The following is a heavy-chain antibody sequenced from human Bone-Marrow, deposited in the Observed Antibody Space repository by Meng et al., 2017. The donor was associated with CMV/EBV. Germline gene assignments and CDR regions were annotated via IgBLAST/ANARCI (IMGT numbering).Heavy chain of an antibody. J-gene: IGHJ5*02. CDR3: ARHAWDSSSWYGWFDP. V-gene: IGHV5-51*01. CDR1: GYSFTSYW. D-gene: IGHD6-13*01. CDR2: IYPGGSDT. Sequence: GESLKISCQGSGYSFTSYWIGWVRQMPGKGLEWMGIIYPGGSDTRYSPSFQGQVTISADKSISTAYLQWSSLKASDTAMYYCARHAWDSSSWYGWFDPWGQGTLVTVSS.